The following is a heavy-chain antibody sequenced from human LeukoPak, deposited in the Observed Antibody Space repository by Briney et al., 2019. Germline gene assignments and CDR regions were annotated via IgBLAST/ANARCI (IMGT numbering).Heavy chain of an antibody. CDR3: ARQGGDSSPTCHHCYYYYMDV. CDR2: IYPGDSDT. CDR1: GYSFTSYW. V-gene: IGHV5-51*01. D-gene: IGHD6-13*01. Sequence: GESLKISCKGSGYSFTSYWIGWVRQMPGKGLEWMGIIYPGDSDTRYSPSFQGQVTISADKSISTAYLQWGSLKASDTAMYYCARQGGDSSPTCHHCYYYYMDVWGKGTTVTVSS. J-gene: IGHJ6*03.